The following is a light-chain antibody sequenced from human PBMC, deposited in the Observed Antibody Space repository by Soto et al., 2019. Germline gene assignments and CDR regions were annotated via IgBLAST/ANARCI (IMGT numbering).Light chain of an antibody. J-gene: IGKJ1*01. CDR1: QGISSY. CDR3: QKYYSFPRT. Sequence: DIQLTHSPSFLSASVVDRVTITFRASQGISSYLAWYQQKPGKAPRLLIYAASTLQSGVPSRFSGSGSGTDFTLTISCLQSEDFATYYCQKYYSFPRTFGQGTKVDIK. V-gene: IGKV1-9*01. CDR2: AAS.